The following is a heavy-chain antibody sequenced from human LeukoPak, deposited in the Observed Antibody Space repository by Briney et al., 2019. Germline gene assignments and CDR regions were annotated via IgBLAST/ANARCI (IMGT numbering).Heavy chain of an antibody. D-gene: IGHD3-16*02. CDR3: ARRFRVWGSYRLDY. J-gene: IGHJ4*02. CDR1: GYSISSGYY. CDR2: INHSGST. Sequence: PSETLSLTCTVSGYSISSGYYWSWIRQPPGKGLEWIGEINHSGSTNYNPSLKSRVTISVDTSKNQFSLKLSSVTAADTAVYYCARRFRVWGSYRLDYWGQGTLVTVSS. V-gene: IGHV4-38-2*02.